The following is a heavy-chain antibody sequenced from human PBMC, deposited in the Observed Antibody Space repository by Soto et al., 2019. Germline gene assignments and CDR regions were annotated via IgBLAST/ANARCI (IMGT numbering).Heavy chain of an antibody. CDR2: IYPGDSQT. CDR1: GYSFTDYW. V-gene: IGHV5-51*01. J-gene: IGHJ6*02. Sequence: HGESLKISCKGSGYSFTDYWIAWVRQMPGKGLEWMGIIYPGDSQTRYSPSFQGRVTISADKSITTAYLQWSSLKASDTAMYYCERHTYYYGMGVWGQGTTVTVSS. CDR3: ERHTYYYGMGV.